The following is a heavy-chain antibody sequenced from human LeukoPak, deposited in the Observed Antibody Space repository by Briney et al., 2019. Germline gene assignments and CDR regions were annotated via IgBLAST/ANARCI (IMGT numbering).Heavy chain of an antibody. D-gene: IGHD2/OR15-2a*01. CDR1: GFTFSDYY. CDR2: ISSSGSTI. J-gene: IGHJ4*02. V-gene: IGHV3-11*04. Sequence: GGSLRLSCAASGFTFSDYYMSWIRQAPGKGLEWVSYISSSGSTIYYADSVKGRFTISRDNSKNTLYLQMNSLRAEDTAVYYCVRDNPRCCGVIPSNIDDYWGQGTLVTVSS. CDR3: VRDNPRCCGVIPSNIDDY.